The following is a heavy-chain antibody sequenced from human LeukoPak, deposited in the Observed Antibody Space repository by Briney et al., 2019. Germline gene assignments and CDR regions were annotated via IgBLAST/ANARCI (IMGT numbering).Heavy chain of an antibody. D-gene: IGHD4-23*01. J-gene: IGHJ4*02. CDR3: VRSRGGNIDY. CDR2: IYYSGST. CDR1: GGSISSYY. Sequence: SETLSLTCTASGGSISSYYWSWIRQPPGKGLEWIGYIYYSGSTNYNPSLKSRVTISVDTSKNQFSLKLSSVTAADTAVYYCVRSRGGNIDYWGQGTLVTVSS. V-gene: IGHV4-59*01.